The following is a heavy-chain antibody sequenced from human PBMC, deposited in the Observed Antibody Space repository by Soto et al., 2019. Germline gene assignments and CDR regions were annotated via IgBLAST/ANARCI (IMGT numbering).Heavy chain of an antibody. CDR3: ARESPILLWFGEPPRGMDV. J-gene: IGHJ6*02. V-gene: IGHV1-18*01. CDR1: GYTFTSYG. Sequence: ASVKVSCKASGYTFTSYGISWVRQAPGQGLEWMGWISAYNGNTNYAQKLQGRVTMTTDTSTSTAYMELRSLRSDDTAVYYCARESPILLWFGEPPRGMDVWGQGTTVTVSS. CDR2: ISAYNGNT. D-gene: IGHD3-10*01.